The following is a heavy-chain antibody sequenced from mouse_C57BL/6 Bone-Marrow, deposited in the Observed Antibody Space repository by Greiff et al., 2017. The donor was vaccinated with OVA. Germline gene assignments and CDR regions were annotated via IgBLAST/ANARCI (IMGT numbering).Heavy chain of an antibody. CDR2: INPNNGGT. D-gene: IGHD4-1*01. V-gene: IGHV1-22*01. CDR3: AREGNWDWYFDV. J-gene: IGHJ1*03. Sequence: EVQLVESGPELVKPGASVKMSCKASGYTFTNYNMHWVKQSHGKSLEWIGYINPNNGGTSYNQKFKGKATLTVNKSSSTAYMELRSLTSEDSAVYYGAREGNWDWYFDVWGTGTTVTVSS. CDR1: GYTFTNYN.